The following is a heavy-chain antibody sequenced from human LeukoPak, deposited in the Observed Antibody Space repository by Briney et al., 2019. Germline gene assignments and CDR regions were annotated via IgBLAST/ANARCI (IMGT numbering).Heavy chain of an antibody. V-gene: IGHV3-11*01. D-gene: IGHD6-13*01. J-gene: IGHJ2*01. CDR2: ISSSGSTI. CDR1: GFTFSDYY. Sequence: PGGSLRLSCAASGFTFSDYYMSWIRQAPGKGLEWVSYISSSGSTIYYADSVKGRFTISRDNAKNSLYLQMNSLRAEDTAVYYCARDEIAAAGWYFDLRGRGTLVTVSS. CDR3: ARDEIAAAGWYFDL.